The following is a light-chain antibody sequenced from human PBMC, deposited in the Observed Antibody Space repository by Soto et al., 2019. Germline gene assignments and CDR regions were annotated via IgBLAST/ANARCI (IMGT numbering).Light chain of an antibody. CDR1: QSVSSSY. Sequence: EIVLTQSPGTLSLSPGERATLSCRASQSVSSSYLAWYQQKPGQAPRLLIYGASNRATGIPDRFSGSGSGTDFTLTISRLEPEDFAIYYCQQYDSSPPGVTFCPGTKVDIK. CDR2: GAS. CDR3: QQYDSSPPGVT. V-gene: IGKV3-20*01. J-gene: IGKJ3*01.